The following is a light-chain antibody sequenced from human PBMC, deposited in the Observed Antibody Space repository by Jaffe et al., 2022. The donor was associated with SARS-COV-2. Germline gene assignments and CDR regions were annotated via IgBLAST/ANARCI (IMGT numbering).Light chain of an antibody. CDR3: CSYAGGNTLYV. CDR2: EVS. V-gene: IGLV2-23*02. CDR1: SSDVGNHNF. J-gene: IGLJ1*01. Sequence: QSALTQPASVSGSPGQSITISCTGTSSDVGNHNFVSWYQQHPGKAPKLIFYEVSKRPSGVSNRFSASKSDNTASLTISGLQVEDEADYYCCSYAGGNTLYVFGTGTKVTVL.